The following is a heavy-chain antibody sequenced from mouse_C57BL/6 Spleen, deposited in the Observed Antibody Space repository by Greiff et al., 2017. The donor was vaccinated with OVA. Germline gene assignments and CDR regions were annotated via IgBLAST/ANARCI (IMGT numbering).Heavy chain of an antibody. J-gene: IGHJ4*01. V-gene: IGHV5-6*02. CDR3: ARPAKIYDGYPYYYAMDY. CDR1: GFTFSSYG. Sequence: EVMLVESGGDLVKPGGSLKLSCAASGFTFSSYGMSWVRQTPDKRLEWVATISSGGSYTYYPDNAKNTLYLQMSSLKSEDTAMYYCARPAKIYDGYPYYYAMDYWGQGTSVTVSS. D-gene: IGHD2-3*01. CDR2: ISSGGSYT.